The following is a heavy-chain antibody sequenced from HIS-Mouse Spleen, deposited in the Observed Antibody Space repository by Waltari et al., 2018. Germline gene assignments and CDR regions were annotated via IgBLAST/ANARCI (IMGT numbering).Heavy chain of an antibody. Sequence: EVPLVESGGGLVQPGGALRLAWSASGFPFSCSCLLWFRQAAGKGLEWRANIKQDGSEKYYVDSVKGRFTISRDNAKNSLYLQMNSLRAEDTAVYYCAREGDSGSYFDYWGQGTLVTVSS. CDR3: AREGDSGSYFDY. D-gene: IGHD1-26*01. J-gene: IGHJ4*02. V-gene: IGHV3-7*01. CDR2: IKQDGSEK. CDR1: GFPFSCSC.